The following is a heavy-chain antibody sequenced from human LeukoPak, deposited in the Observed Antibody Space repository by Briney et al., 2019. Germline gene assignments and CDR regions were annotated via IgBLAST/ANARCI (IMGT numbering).Heavy chain of an antibody. CDR1: GGSISSGDYY. J-gene: IGHJ5*02. CDR2: IHYSGST. D-gene: IGHD3-16*01. Sequence: ASETLSLICTVSGGSISSGDYYWSWIRQPPGEGLEWIGFIHYSGSTQYNPSLMSRVIISIDTSKIQFSLKLSSVTAADTAVYYCARHYGPWGQGTLVTVSS. V-gene: IGHV4-30-4*01. CDR3: ARHYGP.